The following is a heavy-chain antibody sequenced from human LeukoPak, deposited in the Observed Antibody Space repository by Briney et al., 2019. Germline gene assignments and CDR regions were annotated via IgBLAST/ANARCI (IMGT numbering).Heavy chain of an antibody. V-gene: IGHV3-23*01. Sequence: GGSLRLSCAASGFTFSSYAMSWVRQAPGKGLECISGFSGSGDTTYYADSVKGRFTISRDNSRNTLYLEIRSLRAEDAAVYNCAKDHNYASGSSYLVGPHYYYMDVWGKGTTVTISS. J-gene: IGHJ6*03. CDR1: GFTFSSYA. D-gene: IGHD3-10*01. CDR3: AKDHNYASGSSYLVGPHYYYMDV. CDR2: FSGSGDTT.